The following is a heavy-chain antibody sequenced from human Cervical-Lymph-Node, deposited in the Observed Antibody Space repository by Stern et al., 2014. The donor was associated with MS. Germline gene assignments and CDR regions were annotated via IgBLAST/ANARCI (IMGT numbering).Heavy chain of an antibody. CDR1: GYTFTGYY. CDR2: FNPTGGST. Sequence: QVHLVQSGAEVKKPGASVKVSCKASGYTFTGYYMYWVRQASGQGLEWMGIFNPTGGSTTYAQTFQGRVTMTADTSTSTVYMDLSSLTSEDTAIYYCARAGSGNSNYFDYWGQGTLVTVSS. CDR3: ARAGSGNSNYFDY. V-gene: IGHV1-46*01. J-gene: IGHJ4*02. D-gene: IGHD3-22*01.